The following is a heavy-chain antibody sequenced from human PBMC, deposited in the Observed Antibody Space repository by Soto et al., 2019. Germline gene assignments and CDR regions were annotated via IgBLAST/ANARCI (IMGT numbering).Heavy chain of an antibody. CDR2: IRSKVNTYAT. CDR3: TRFSMDSSSGWFDP. CDR1: GFTFSGSA. V-gene: IGHV3-73*02. Sequence: EVQLVESGGDLVQPGGSLKVSCAASGFTFSGSAIHWVRQASGKGLEWVGRIRSKVNTYATAYAASVKGRFSISRDDSKNTAYLEMNSLKTEDTAVYYCTRFSMDSSSGWFDPWSQGTLVAVSS. D-gene: IGHD6-6*01. J-gene: IGHJ5*02.